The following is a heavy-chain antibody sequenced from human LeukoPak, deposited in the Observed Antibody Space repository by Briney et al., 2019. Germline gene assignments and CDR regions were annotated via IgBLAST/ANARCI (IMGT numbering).Heavy chain of an antibody. J-gene: IGHJ5*02. V-gene: IGHV1-24*01. CDR3: ATYPYGDYVDWFDP. Sequence: ASVEVSCKVSGYTLTELSMHWVRQAPGKGLEWMGGFDPEDGETIYAQKFQGRVTMTEDTSTDTAYMELSSLRSEDTAVYYCATYPYGDYVDWFDPWGQGTLVTVSS. CDR1: GYTLTELS. D-gene: IGHD4-17*01. CDR2: FDPEDGET.